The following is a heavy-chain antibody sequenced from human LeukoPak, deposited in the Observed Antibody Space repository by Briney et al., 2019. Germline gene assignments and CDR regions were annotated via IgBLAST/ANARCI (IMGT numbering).Heavy chain of an antibody. CDR2: IYTSGST. Sequence: TSSETLSLTCTVSGGSISSYYWSWIRQPAGKGLEWIGRIYTSGSTNYNPSLKSRVTMSVDTSKNQFSLKLSSVTAADTAVYYCARDLSYDSGSYYIPFDYWGQGTLVTVSS. CDR1: GGSISSYY. CDR3: ARDLSYDSGSYYIPFDY. D-gene: IGHD3-10*01. V-gene: IGHV4-4*07. J-gene: IGHJ4*02.